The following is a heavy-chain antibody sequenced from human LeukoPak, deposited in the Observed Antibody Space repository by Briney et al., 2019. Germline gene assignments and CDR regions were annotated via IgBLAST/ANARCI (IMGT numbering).Heavy chain of an antibody. J-gene: IGHJ4*02. CDR2: ISGSGGST. CDR1: GSTFSSYA. D-gene: IGHD6-13*01. Sequence: TGGSLRLSCAASGSTFSSYAMSWVRQAPGKGLEWVSAISGSGGSTYYADSVKGRFTISRDNSKNTLYLQMNSLRAEDTAVYYCAKGYSSSWPYYFDYWGQGTLVTVSS. CDR3: AKGYSSSWPYYFDY. V-gene: IGHV3-23*01.